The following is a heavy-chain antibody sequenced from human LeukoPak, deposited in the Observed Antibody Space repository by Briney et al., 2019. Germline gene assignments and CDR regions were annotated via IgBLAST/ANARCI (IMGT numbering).Heavy chain of an antibody. CDR3: ARVTTVSNHPSDWYFDL. V-gene: IGHV3-21*01. J-gene: IGHJ2*01. D-gene: IGHD4-17*01. CDR2: ISSSSSYI. Sequence: PGRSLRLSCAASGFTFSSYSMNWVRQAPGKGLEWVSSISSSSSYIYYADSVKGRFTISRDNAKNSLYLQMNSLRAEDTAVYYCARVTTVSNHPSDWYFDLWGRGTLVTVSS. CDR1: GFTFSSYS.